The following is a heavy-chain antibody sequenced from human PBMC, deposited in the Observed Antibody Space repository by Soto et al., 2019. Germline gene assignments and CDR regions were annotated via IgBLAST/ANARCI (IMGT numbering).Heavy chain of an antibody. CDR1: GYTFTSYG. D-gene: IGHD5-18*01. CDR2: ISAYNGNT. Sequence: ASVKVSCKASGYTFTSYGISWVRQAPGQGLEWMGWISAYNGNTNYAQKIQGRVTMTTDTSTSTAYMELRSLRSDDTAVYYCARGGYSYGNGGYFDYWGQGTLVTVS. J-gene: IGHJ4*02. CDR3: ARGGYSYGNGGYFDY. V-gene: IGHV1-18*01.